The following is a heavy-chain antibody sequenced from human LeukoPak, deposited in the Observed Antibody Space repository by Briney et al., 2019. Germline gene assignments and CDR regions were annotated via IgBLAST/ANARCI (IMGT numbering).Heavy chain of an antibody. CDR1: GGSTSSSGYY. CDR3: ARDREMATIGGGWYFDL. D-gene: IGHD5-24*01. J-gene: IGHJ2*01. V-gene: IGHV4-39*07. CDR2: IYYGGNS. Sequence: SETLSLTCTVSGGSTSSSGYYWGWIRQPPGKGLEWIGSIYYGGNSYYNPSLKSRVTISVDTSKNQFSLKLSSVTAADTAVYYCARDREMATIGGGWYFDLWGRGTLVTVSS.